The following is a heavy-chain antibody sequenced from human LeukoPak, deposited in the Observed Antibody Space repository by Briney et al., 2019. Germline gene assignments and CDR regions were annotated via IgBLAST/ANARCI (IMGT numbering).Heavy chain of an antibody. CDR1: GGSISSSSYY. V-gene: IGHV4-39*01. CDR3: ARRPHYYDSSGYPLPYYFDY. Sequence: KPSETLSLTCTVSGGSISSSSYYWGWIRQPPGKGLEWIGSIYYSGSTYYNPSLKSRVTISVDTSKNQFSLKLSSVTAADTAVYYCARRPHYYDSSGYPLPYYFDYWGQGTLVTVSS. CDR2: IYYSGST. J-gene: IGHJ4*02. D-gene: IGHD3-22*01.